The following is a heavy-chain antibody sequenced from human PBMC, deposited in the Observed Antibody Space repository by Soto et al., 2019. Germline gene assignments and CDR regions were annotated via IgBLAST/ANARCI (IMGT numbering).Heavy chain of an antibody. CDR3: ARDAYLTGYYTPRFIGSPDAFDI. D-gene: IGHD3-9*01. CDR1: GFTFSSYS. Sequence: GGSLRLSCAASGFTFSSYSMNWVRQAPGKGLEWVSSISSSSSYIYYADSVKGRFTISRDNAKNSLYLQMNSLRAEDTAVYYCARDAYLTGYYTPRFIGSPDAFDIWGQGTMVTVSS. CDR2: ISSSSSYI. V-gene: IGHV3-21*01. J-gene: IGHJ3*02.